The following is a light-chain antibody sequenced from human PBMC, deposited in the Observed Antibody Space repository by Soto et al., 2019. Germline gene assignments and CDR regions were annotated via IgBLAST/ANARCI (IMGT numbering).Light chain of an antibody. Sequence: QSALTQPASVSGSPGQSITISCTGTSSDVGAYDSVSWYQQLPAKAPKLMIYDVSNRPSGVSFRFSGSKSGNTASLTISGLQAEDEADYYCSSYTGSVTYVFGTGTKVTVL. J-gene: IGLJ1*01. CDR1: SSDVGAYDS. CDR2: DVS. V-gene: IGLV2-14*03. CDR3: SSYTGSVTYV.